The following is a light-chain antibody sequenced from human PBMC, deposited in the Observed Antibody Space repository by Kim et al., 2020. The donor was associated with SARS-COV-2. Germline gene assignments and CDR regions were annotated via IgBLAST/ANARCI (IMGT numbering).Light chain of an antibody. Sequence: ASVNLTCTLSSGHSSYAIARHQQQPEKGPRYLMKLNSDGSHSKGDGIPDRFSGSSSGAERYLTISSLQSEDEADYYCQTWGTGIVVFGGGTQLTVL. CDR2: LNSDGSH. J-gene: IGLJ2*01. V-gene: IGLV4-69*01. CDR3: QTWGTGIVV. CDR1: SGHSSYA.